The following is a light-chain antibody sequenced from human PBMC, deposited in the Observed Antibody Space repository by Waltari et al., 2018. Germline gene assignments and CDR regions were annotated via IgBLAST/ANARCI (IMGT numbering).Light chain of an antibody. CDR2: WAS. CDR1: QSALYSSNNKNY. Sequence: DIVMTQSPDSLAVSLGERATINCKSSQSALYSSNNKNYLAWYQQKPGQPPKLLIYWASTRESGVPDRFSGSGSGTDFTLTISSLLAEDVALYYCQQYYTTPPTFGPGTKVDIK. CDR3: QQYYTTPPT. V-gene: IGKV4-1*01. J-gene: IGKJ3*01.